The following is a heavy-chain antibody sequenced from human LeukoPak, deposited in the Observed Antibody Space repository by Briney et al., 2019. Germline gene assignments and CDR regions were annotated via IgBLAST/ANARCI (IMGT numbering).Heavy chain of an antibody. V-gene: IGHV3-23*01. CDR3: AKPSSKTNYDFWSGYSSYYFDY. D-gene: IGHD3-3*01. Sequence: PGGSLRLSCAASGFTFASYAISWVRQAPGRGLEWVSAISNTDGGTYYADSVKGRFTISSDISKNTVYLQMNSLRAEDKAVYYCAKPSSKTNYDFWSGYSSYYFDYWGQGTLVTVSS. CDR1: GFTFASYA. CDR2: ISNTDGGT. J-gene: IGHJ4*02.